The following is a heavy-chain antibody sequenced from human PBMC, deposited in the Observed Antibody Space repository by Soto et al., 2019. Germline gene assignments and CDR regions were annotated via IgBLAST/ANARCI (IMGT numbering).Heavy chain of an antibody. D-gene: IGHD2-21*02. CDR3: IQSRCGGDCLQSYASHYYYGMDV. V-gene: IGHV2-5*02. Sequence: SGPTLVNPTQTLTLTCTFSGFSLSTSGVGVGWIRQPPGKALEWLALIYWDDDKRYSPSLRSRLTISKDTSKNQVVLTMTSMDPVDTATYYCIQSRCGGDCLQSYASHYYYGMDVWGQGTTVTV. J-gene: IGHJ6*02. CDR1: GFSLSTSGVG. CDR2: IYWDDDK.